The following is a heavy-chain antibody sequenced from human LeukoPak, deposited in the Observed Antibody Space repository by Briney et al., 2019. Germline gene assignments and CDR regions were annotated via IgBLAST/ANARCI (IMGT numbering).Heavy chain of an antibody. D-gene: IGHD2-21*01. CDR1: GGSISSYY. CDR2: IDYSGSA. CDR3: ARALLRVAFDY. J-gene: IGHJ4*02. Sequence: SETLSLTCIVSGGSISSYYWSWIRQSPGKGLEWIGYIDYSGSAYYNPSLKSRVTISVDTAKSQFSLKLSSVTAADTAVYYCARALLRVAFDYWGQGTLVTVSS. V-gene: IGHV4-59*08.